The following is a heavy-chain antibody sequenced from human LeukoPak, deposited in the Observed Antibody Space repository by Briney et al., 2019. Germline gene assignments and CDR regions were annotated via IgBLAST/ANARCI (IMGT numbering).Heavy chain of an antibody. Sequence: PSETLSLTCTVSGGSISSYYWSWIRQPPGKGLEWIGYIYYSGSTNYNPSLKSRVTISVDTSKNQFSLKLSSVTAADTAVYYCARRRGLGSPRRAVAGSFDYWGQGTLVTVSS. CDR1: GGSISSYY. D-gene: IGHD6-19*01. CDR2: IYYSGST. V-gene: IGHV4-59*01. J-gene: IGHJ4*02. CDR3: ARRRGLGSPRRAVAGSFDY.